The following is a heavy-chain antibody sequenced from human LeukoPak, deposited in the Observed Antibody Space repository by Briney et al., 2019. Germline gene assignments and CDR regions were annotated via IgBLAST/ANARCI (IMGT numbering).Heavy chain of an antibody. J-gene: IGHJ4*02. V-gene: IGHV5-51*01. Sequence: GESLKISCKGSGYSFTSYWIGWVRQMPGKGPELMGIIWPSDSDIRYSPSFQGQVTISADKSINTAYLQWSSLKASDTAMYYCARIPKVDSSMSRYFDYWGQGILVTVST. D-gene: IGHD5-18*01. CDR3: ARIPKVDSSMSRYFDY. CDR2: IWPSDSDI. CDR1: GYSFTSYW.